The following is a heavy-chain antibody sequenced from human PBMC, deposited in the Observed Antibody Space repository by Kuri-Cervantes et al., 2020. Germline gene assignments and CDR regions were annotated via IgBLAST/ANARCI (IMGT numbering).Heavy chain of an antibody. Sequence: GGSLRLSCAASGFTFSTHWIHWVRQAPGKGLVWVSAINSDGSYTMYADSVKGRFTISRDNAKNTLYLQMNSLRVEDTAVYYCARVTLAFDIWGHGTMVTVSS. J-gene: IGHJ3*02. CDR3: ARVTLAFDI. CDR2: INSDGSYT. CDR1: GFTFSTHW. V-gene: IGHV3-74*03. D-gene: IGHD1-14*01.